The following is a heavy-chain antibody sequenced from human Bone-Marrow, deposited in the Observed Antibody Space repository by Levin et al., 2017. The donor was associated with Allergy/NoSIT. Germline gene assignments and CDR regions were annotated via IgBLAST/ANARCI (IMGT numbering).Heavy chain of an antibody. V-gene: IGHV3-49*04. D-gene: IGHD5-24*01. CDR2: IRSKYGGTP. CDR1: GFSFGDYA. Sequence: GESLKISCTTSGFSFGDYAVSWVRQAPGKGLEWVGFIRSKYGGTPEYAASVKGRFTISRDDSKSIAYLQMNSLKTDDTAVYYCTRDREGDRYNRFDYWGQGPLVTVSS. J-gene: IGHJ4*02. CDR3: TRDREGDRYNRFDY.